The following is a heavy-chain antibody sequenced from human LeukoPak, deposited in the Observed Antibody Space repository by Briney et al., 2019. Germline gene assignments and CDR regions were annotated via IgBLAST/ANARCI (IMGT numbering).Heavy chain of an antibody. V-gene: IGHV4-30-2*06. CDR1: GGSISSGGYS. CDR2: IYHSGST. J-gene: IGHJ5*02. Sequence: SQTLSLTCAVSGGSISSGGYSWSWIRQSPGKGLEWIGYIYHSGSTYYNPSLKSRVTISVDRSKNQFSLKLSSVTAADTAVYYCALGSGSYYGWFDPWGQGTLVTVSS. D-gene: IGHD3-10*01. CDR3: ALGSGSYYGWFDP.